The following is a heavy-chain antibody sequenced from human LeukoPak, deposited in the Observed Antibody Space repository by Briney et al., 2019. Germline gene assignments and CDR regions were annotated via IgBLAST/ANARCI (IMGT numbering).Heavy chain of an antibody. CDR1: GGSIDSYY. CDR2: IYYTGST. CDR3: ARVYQSAEYYFDY. Sequence: SETLSLTCTVSGGSIDSYYWSWIRQPPGKGLEWIGYIYYTGSTEYHPSLKSRVTISLDMSKNQFSLKLTSVTAADTAVYYCARVYQSAEYYFDYWGQGNLVSVSS. D-gene: IGHD2-2*01. V-gene: IGHV4-59*01. J-gene: IGHJ4*02.